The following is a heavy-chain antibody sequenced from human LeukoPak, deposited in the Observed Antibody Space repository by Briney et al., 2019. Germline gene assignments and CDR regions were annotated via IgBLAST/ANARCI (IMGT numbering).Heavy chain of an antibody. V-gene: IGHV3-9*01. CDR1: GPNLNRFA. J-gene: IGHJ6*02. Sequence: GGSLRLSCAASGPNLNRFAMHWVRQASGKGLEWVSGLDFNSGRVGYADAVKGRFTISRDIAKNTLYLEMNRLRVEDTALYYCGRDISAGGMDVWGQGTTVTVSS. CDR2: LDFNSGRV. CDR3: GRDISAGGMDV.